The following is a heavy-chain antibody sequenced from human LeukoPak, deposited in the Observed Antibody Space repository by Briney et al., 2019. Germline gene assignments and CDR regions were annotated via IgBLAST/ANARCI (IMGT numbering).Heavy chain of an antibody. J-gene: IGHJ4*02. CDR1: GFTFSSYA. V-gene: IGHV3-30*18. Sequence: GGSLRLSCAASGFTFSSYAMHWVRQAPGKGLEWVAGLSHDENYKHFSDAVKGRFTVSRDNSKNTLYLQMSSLRAEDTAVYYCAKGTYDSTPFDYWGQGTLVTVSS. CDR3: AKGTYDSTPFDY. CDR2: LSHDENYK. D-gene: IGHD3-16*01.